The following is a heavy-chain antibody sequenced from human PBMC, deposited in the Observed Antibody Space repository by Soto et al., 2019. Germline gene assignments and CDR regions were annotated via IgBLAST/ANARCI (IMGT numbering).Heavy chain of an antibody. CDR2: ISSSSSYI. V-gene: IGHV3-21*01. J-gene: IGHJ4*02. Sequence: KPGGSLRLSCAASGFTFSSYSMNWVRQAPGKGLEWVSSISSSSSYIYYADSVKGRFTISRDNAKNSLYLQMNSLRAEDTAVYYCARGSYDYVWGIAGYWGQGTLVTVSS. D-gene: IGHD3-16*01. CDR3: ARGSYDYVWGIAGY. CDR1: GFTFSSYS.